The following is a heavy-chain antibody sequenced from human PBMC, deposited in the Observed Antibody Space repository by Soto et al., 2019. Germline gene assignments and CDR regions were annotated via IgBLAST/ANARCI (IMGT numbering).Heavy chain of an antibody. CDR3: ARERTYYYGSGSYHAFDI. V-gene: IGHV4-59*08. CDR2: PYHSGRT. CDR1: GGSISSYY. Sequence: SETLSLACTVSGGSISSYYWSWIRQPPGKGLEYNGYPYHSGRTNDNPSFKSRFSISVDTSKNQFSLKLSSVAAADTAVYYCARERTYYYGSGSYHAFDIWGQGTMVT. J-gene: IGHJ3*02. D-gene: IGHD3-10*01.